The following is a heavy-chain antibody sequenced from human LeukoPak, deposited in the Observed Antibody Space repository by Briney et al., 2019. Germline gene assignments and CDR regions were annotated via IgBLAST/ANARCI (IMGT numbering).Heavy chain of an antibody. CDR2: IYNDGRT. Sequence: GGSLRLSCAASGVTVSSNYMSWVRQAPGKGLEWVSFIYNDGRTQHTDSVKGRFTISRDNSKNSLYLQMNSLRAEDTAVYYCARGSAYYYDSSGYDYWGQGTLVTVSS. CDR1: GVTVSSNY. CDR3: ARGSAYYYDSSGYDY. J-gene: IGHJ4*02. D-gene: IGHD3-22*01. V-gene: IGHV3-53*01.